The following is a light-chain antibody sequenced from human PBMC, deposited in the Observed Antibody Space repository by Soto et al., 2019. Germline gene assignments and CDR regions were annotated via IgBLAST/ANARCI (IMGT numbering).Light chain of an antibody. CDR1: QSIGSF. Sequence: DIQMTQSPSSLSASVGDRVTITCRGSQSIGSFLNWYPHNPGQAPNLLLHGGSILQGGAPPRVSGRGSGTDFTRTISSLKPEDVATSFCQQRYSTPLTVGQWTRLEIK. CDR2: GGS. V-gene: IGKV1-39*01. J-gene: IGKJ5*01. CDR3: QQRYSTPLT.